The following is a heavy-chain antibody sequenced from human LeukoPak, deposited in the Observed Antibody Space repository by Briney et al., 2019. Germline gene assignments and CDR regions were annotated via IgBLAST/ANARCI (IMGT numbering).Heavy chain of an antibody. Sequence: PGGSLRLSCEASGFTFSNYWMTWVRQAPGKGLEWVGNIKKDGSEKNYVGSVKGRFTISRDNAKSSLFLQMNSLRAEDTAVYYCARGGLWFGELGVDYWGQGTLVTVSS. D-gene: IGHD3-10*01. J-gene: IGHJ4*02. CDR3: ARGGLWFGELGVDY. CDR1: GFTFSNYW. CDR2: IKKDGSEK. V-gene: IGHV3-7*01.